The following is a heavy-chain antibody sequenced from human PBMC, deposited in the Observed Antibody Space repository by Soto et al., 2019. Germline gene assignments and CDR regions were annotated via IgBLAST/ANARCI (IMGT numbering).Heavy chain of an antibody. CDR1: GGSISSGGYY. D-gene: IGHD2-15*01. CDR2: IYYSGST. Sequence: PSETLSLTCTVSGGSISSGGYYWSWIRQHPGKGLEWIGYIYYSGSTYYNPSLKSRVTISVDTSKNQFSLKLSSVTAADTAVYYCAGDRRQGDIEAPSNWFDPWGQGTLVTVSS. V-gene: IGHV4-31*03. J-gene: IGHJ5*02. CDR3: AGDRRQGDIEAPSNWFDP.